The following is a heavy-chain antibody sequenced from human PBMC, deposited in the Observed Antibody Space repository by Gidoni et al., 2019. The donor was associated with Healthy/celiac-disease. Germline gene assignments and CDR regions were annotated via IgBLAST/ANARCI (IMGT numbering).Heavy chain of an antibody. CDR2: INPSGGST. V-gene: IGHV1-46*01. CDR1: GYTFTIYY. J-gene: IGHJ4*02. D-gene: IGHD3-10*01. Sequence: QVQLVQSGAEVKKPGSSVKVSCKASGYTFTIYYLHWVRQAPGQGLEGMGIINPSGGSTSYAQKFQGRVTMTRDTSTSTVYMELTSLRSEDTAVYYCAREPWPIGDFDYWGQVTLVTVSS. CDR3: AREPWPIGDFDY.